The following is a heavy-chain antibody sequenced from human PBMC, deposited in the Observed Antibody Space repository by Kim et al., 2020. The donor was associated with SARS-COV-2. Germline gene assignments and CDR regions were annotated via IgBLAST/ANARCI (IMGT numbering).Heavy chain of an antibody. J-gene: IGHJ4*02. Sequence: AQKCQGRVPLTRDTSTSTVYMELSSLRSDDTAVYYCARNGGSSLYYFDYWGQGTLVTVSS. V-gene: IGHV1-46*01. CDR3: ARNGGSSLYYFDY. D-gene: IGHD1-26*01.